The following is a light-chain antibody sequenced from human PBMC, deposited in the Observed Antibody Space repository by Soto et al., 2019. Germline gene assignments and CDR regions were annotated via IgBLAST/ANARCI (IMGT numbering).Light chain of an antibody. CDR1: SGHSTYA. Sequence: QAVVTQLPSASASLGASVKLTCTLSSGHSTYAIAWHQQQPEKGPRYLMKLNSDGSHNKGDGIPDRFSGSSSGAERYLTISSLQSEDEADYYCQTWGTGIQVFGGGTKLTVL. CDR2: LNSDGSH. V-gene: IGLV4-69*01. CDR3: QTWGTGIQV. J-gene: IGLJ3*02.